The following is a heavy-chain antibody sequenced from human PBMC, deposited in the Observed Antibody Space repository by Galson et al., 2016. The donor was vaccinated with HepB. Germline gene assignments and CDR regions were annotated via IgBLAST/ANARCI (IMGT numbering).Heavy chain of an antibody. CDR2: ISGDGDAK. J-gene: IGHJ6*02. CDR3: AKVAFVSATEGWLDV. V-gene: IGHV3-30*18. D-gene: IGHD2-15*01. CDR1: GFTFSSYA. Sequence: SLRLSCAASGFTFSSYAIHWVRQSPDKGLEWVAAISGDGDAKYYGDSVKGRFTISRDRPEYRVYLQMNSLRHDDTALYFCAKVAFVSATEGWLDVGGQGTTVIVSS.